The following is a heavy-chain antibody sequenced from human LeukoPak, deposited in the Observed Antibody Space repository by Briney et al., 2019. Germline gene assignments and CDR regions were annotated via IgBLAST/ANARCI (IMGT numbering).Heavy chain of an antibody. CDR3: ARGVGGVREGFDI. CDR2: IFTGGSS. Sequence: SETLSLTCTVSGGSVSSESYHWTWIRQPPGKGLEWIAYIFTGGSSYYNPSLKSRVTISVDTSKNQFSLKLNSVTAADTALYHCARGVGGVREGFDIWGQGTMVTVSS. CDR1: GGSVSSESYH. D-gene: IGHD3-16*01. V-gene: IGHV4-61*01. J-gene: IGHJ3*02.